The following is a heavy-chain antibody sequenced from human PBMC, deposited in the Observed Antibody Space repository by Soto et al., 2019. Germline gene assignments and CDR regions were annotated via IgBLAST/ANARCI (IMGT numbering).Heavy chain of an antibody. CDR2: ISYDGSNK. V-gene: IGHV3-30*03. J-gene: IGHJ4*02. CDR3: ARDGYWDYKFLEWLALDY. CDR1: GFTFSSYG. Sequence: PGGSLRLSCAASGFTFSSYGMHWVRQAPGKGLEWVAVISYDGSNKYYADSVKGRFTISRDNSKNTLYLQMNSLRAEDTAVYYCARDGYWDYKFLEWLALDYWGQGTLVTVSS. D-gene: IGHD3-3*01.